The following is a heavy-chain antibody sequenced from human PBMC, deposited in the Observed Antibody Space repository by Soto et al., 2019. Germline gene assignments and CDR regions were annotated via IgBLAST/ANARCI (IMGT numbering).Heavy chain of an antibody. J-gene: IGHJ4*02. CDR3: ARGPHRTGTPEDY. CDR2: INHSGSI. D-gene: IGHD3-10*01. Sequence: QVQLQQWGAGLLKPSETLSLTCAVYGGSFSGYYWSWIRQPPGKGLEWIGEINHSGSINYNPSLKSRVXXSXDIXKNQLSLKPSSVTAADTAVYYCARGPHRTGTPEDYWGQGTLVTVSS. CDR1: GGSFSGYY. V-gene: IGHV4-34*01.